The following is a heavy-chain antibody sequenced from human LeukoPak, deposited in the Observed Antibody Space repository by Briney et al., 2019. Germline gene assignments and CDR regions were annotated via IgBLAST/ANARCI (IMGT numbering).Heavy chain of an antibody. CDR1: GYSISSGYY. V-gene: IGHV4-38-2*01. CDR2: IYHSGST. J-gene: IGHJ4*02. Sequence: SETLSLTCAVSGYSISSGYYCGWIRQPPGKGLEWVGSIYHSGSTYYNPSLKSRVTISVDTSKNQFSLKLSSVTAADTAVYYCARHITFGGVIVLFDYWGQGTLVTVSS. D-gene: IGHD3-16*02. CDR3: ARHITFGGVIVLFDY.